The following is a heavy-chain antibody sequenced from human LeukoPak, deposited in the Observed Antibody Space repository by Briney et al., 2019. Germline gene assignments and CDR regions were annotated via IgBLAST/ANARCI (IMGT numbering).Heavy chain of an antibody. CDR3: AKDQIGWAPGYVSGPLDQ. Sequence: PGRPLRLSCAASGFSFTMYGIHWVRPPPGKGLEWVAFISTDGNNEYYPTSVKGRFTISRDNTKNTVYLQMTSLRTEDTAVYYCAKDQIGWAPGYVSGPLDQWGQGTLVTVSS. CDR2: ISTDGNNE. D-gene: IGHD6-19*01. J-gene: IGHJ4*02. CDR1: GFSFTMYG. V-gene: IGHV3-30*18.